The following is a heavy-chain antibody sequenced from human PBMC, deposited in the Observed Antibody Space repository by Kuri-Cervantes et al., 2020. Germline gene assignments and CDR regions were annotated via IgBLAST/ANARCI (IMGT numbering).Heavy chain of an antibody. V-gene: IGHV3-23*01. CDR1: GFTFSSYA. D-gene: IGHD3-3*01. CDR3: ARAQNLGWLTLDY. J-gene: IGHJ4*02. CDR2: ISGSGGST. Sequence: GESLKISCAASGFTFSSYAMSWVRQAPGKGLEWVSAISGSGGSTYYADSVKGRFTISRDNSKNTLYLQMNSLRAEDTAVYYCARAQNLGWLTLDYWGQGTLVTVSS.